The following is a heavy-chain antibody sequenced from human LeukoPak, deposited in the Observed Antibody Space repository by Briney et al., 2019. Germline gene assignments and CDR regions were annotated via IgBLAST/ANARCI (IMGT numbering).Heavy chain of an antibody. CDR1: GGTFSSYA. Sequence: SVKVSCKASGGTFSSYAISWVRQAPGQGLEWMGGIIPIFGTANYAQKFQGRVTITADESTSTAYMELSSLRSEDTAVYYCARVGASSSWLFDYWGQGTLVTVSS. V-gene: IGHV1-69*13. CDR3: ARVGASSSWLFDY. D-gene: IGHD6-13*01. CDR2: IIPIFGTA. J-gene: IGHJ4*02.